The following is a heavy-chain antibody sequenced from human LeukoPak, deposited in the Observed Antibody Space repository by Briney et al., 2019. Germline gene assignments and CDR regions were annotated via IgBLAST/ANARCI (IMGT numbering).Heavy chain of an antibody. V-gene: IGHV3-20*04. CDR3: ARAPITSPFYFDY. CDR2: INWSGGST. J-gene: IGHJ4*02. CDR1: GFAFDEHG. Sequence: PGGSLRLSCTASGFAFDEHGMSWVRQVPGKGLEWVSGINWSGGSTGYADPLRGRFTISRDNAKNSLYLQMDSLRAEDTALYYCARAPITSPFYFDYWGQGTLVAVSS. D-gene: IGHD2-2*01.